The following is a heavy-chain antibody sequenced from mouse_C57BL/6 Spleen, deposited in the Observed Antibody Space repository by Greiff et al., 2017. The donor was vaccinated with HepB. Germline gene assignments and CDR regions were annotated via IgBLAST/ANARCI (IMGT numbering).Heavy chain of an antibody. CDR3: ARHDGYYAMDY. D-gene: IGHD2-3*01. Sequence: EVMLVESGGDLVKPGGSLELSCAASGFTFSSYGMSWVRQTPDKRLEWVATISSGGSYTYYPDSVKGRFTISRDNAKNTLYLQMSSLKSEDTAMYYCARHDGYYAMDYWGQGTSVTVSS. CDR1: GFTFSSYG. V-gene: IGHV5-6*01. CDR2: ISSGGSYT. J-gene: IGHJ4*01.